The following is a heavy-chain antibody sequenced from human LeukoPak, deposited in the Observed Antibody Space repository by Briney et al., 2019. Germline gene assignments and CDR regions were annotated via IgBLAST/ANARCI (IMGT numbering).Heavy chain of an antibody. CDR2: IYPDGSDT. V-gene: IGHV5-51*01. Sequence: GESLKISCKGSGYSFTTYWTGWVRQMPGGGLEWMGIIYPDGSDTRYSPSFQGQVTISADKSINTACLQWSSLKASDTAIYYCASRPYLTTVPTWPFYWGQGTLVTVSS. CDR3: ASRPYLTTVPTWPFY. D-gene: IGHD4/OR15-4a*01. J-gene: IGHJ4*02. CDR1: GYSFTTYW.